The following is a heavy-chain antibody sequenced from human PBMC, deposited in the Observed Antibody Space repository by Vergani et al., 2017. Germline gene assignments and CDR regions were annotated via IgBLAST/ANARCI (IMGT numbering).Heavy chain of an antibody. CDR3: ASDHRDYDNYPGTFDI. J-gene: IGHJ3*02. D-gene: IGHD5-24*01. V-gene: IGHV3-11*01. CDR2: ISNSGNTI. CDR1: GFSFSDHY. Sequence: QVQLVESGGGLVKPGGSLRLSCAASGFSFSDHYMTWIRQAPGKGLEWVSYISNSGNTIEYADSVKGRFSISRDNAKSSLFLQMDSLRAEDTAVYYCASDHRDYDNYPGTFDIWGQGSMVTVSS.